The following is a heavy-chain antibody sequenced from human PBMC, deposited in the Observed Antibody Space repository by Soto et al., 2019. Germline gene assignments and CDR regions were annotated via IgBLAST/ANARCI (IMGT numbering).Heavy chain of an antibody. D-gene: IGHD3-22*01. CDR3: AKDIGYYYDSSGYPRAFDI. CDR2: ISWNSGSI. Sequence: PGGSLRLSCAASGFTFDDYAMHWVRQAPGKGLEWVSGISWNSGSIGYADSVKGRFTISRDNAKNSLYLQMNSLRAEDTALYYCAKDIGYYYDSSGYPRAFDIWGQGTMVTVSS. CDR1: GFTFDDYA. J-gene: IGHJ3*02. V-gene: IGHV3-9*01.